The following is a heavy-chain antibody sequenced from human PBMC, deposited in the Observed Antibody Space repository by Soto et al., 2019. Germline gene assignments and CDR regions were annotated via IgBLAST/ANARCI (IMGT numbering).Heavy chain of an antibody. D-gene: IGHD6-6*01. Sequence: PGGSLRLSCAASGFTFDDYAMHWVRQAPGKGLEWVSGISWNSGSIGYADSVKGRFTISRDNAKNSLYLQMNSLRAEDTALYYCAKDYSSSSGEDDIRLYYGMDVWGQGTTVTVSS. V-gene: IGHV3-9*01. CDR1: GFTFDDYA. CDR2: ISWNSGSI. CDR3: AKDYSSSSGEDDIRLYYGMDV. J-gene: IGHJ6*02.